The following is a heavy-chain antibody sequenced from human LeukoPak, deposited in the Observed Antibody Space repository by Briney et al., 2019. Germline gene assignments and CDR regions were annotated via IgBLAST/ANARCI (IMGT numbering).Heavy chain of an antibody. CDR3: ARWDTAMVNYDY. CDR1: GGSISSYY. Sequence: RPSETLSLTCTVSGGSISSYYWSWIRQPPGKGLEWIGYIYYSGSTNYNPSLKSRVTISVDTSKNQFSLKLSSVTAADTAVYYCARWDTAMVNYDYWGQGTLVTVSS. D-gene: IGHD5-18*01. J-gene: IGHJ4*02. CDR2: IYYSGST. V-gene: IGHV4-59*12.